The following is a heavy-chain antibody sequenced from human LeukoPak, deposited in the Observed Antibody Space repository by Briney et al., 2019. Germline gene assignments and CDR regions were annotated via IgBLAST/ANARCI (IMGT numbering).Heavy chain of an antibody. Sequence: GSLRLSCAASGFTFSSYWMSWIRQPPGKGLEWIGEINHSGSTNYNPSLKSRVTISVDTSKNQFSLKLSSVTAADTAVYYCARGVRAFDYWGQGTLVTVSS. V-gene: IGHV4-34*01. J-gene: IGHJ4*02. CDR2: INHSGST. CDR3: ARGVRAFDY. D-gene: IGHD3-10*01. CDR1: GFTFSSYW.